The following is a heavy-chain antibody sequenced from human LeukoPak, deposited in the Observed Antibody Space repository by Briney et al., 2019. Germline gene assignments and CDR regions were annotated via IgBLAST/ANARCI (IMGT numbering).Heavy chain of an antibody. Sequence: SSVKLSCKASGGTFSSYAISWVRQAPGQGLEWMGGIIPIFGTANYAQKFQGRVTITADESTSTAYMELSSLRSEDTPVYYCARAFDLGATGNWFDPWGQGTLVTVSS. CDR1: GGTFSSYA. CDR2: IIPIFGTA. CDR3: ARAFDLGATGNWFDP. D-gene: IGHD1-26*01. V-gene: IGHV1-69*01. J-gene: IGHJ5*02.